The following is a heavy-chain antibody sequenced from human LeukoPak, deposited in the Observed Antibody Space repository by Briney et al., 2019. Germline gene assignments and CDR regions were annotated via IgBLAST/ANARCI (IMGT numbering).Heavy chain of an antibody. CDR1: GGSISGGSYY. D-gene: IGHD5-18*01. Sequence: SETLSLTCTVSGGSISGGSYYWSWIRQPAGRGLEWIGRIYTSGSTNYNPSLKSRVTISVSTSKNQFSLQLTSVTAADTAVYYCARTTEGGYTYDYFYYYYMDVWGKGTTVTISS. CDR2: IYTSGST. J-gene: IGHJ6*03. CDR3: ARTTEGGYTYDYFYYYYMDV. V-gene: IGHV4-61*02.